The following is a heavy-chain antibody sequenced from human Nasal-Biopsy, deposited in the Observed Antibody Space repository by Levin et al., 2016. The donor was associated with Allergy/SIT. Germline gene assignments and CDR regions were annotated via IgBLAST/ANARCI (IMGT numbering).Heavy chain of an antibody. J-gene: IGHJ4*02. V-gene: IGHV3-11*06. CDR3: ARYGRSSWFGSDY. CDR2: ISGSSTYI. D-gene: IGHD6-13*01. Sequence: LSLTCVASGLRISDYYMSWIRQVPGKGLEWVSYISGSSTYINYADSVKGRFTISRDNAQNSLYLQMNSLRVEDTAVYYCARYGRSSWFGSDYWGQGTLVTVSS. CDR1: GLRISDYY.